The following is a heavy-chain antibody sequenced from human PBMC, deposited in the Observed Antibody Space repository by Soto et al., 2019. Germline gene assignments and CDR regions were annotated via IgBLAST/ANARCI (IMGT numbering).Heavy chain of an antibody. J-gene: IGHJ6*02. Sequence: EVQLVESGGGLVQPGGSLRLSCEASGFTLSDYWMSWVRQAPGKGLEWVANIKQDASEEYYVDSLKGRFTVSRDNAKNSLYLQMSSLRVEDTAVYYCVREVWHSGWRPYYYYGMDVWGQGTTVTVSS. D-gene: IGHD6-19*01. CDR2: IKQDASEE. CDR1: GFTLSDYW. V-gene: IGHV3-7*01. CDR3: VREVWHSGWRPYYYYGMDV.